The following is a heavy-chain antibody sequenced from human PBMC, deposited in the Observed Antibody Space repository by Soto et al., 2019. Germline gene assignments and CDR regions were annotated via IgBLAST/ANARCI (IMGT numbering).Heavy chain of an antibody. V-gene: IGHV4-30-2*01. CDR3: VRRSPEDAFDI. CDR1: GGSIISDGYS. J-gene: IGHJ3*02. Sequence: SETLSLTCAVSGGSIISDGYSWSWIRQPPGKGLQWIGHIYEGGNTYYTPSLESRVAISTDKSKNQFSLRLSSVTAADTAVYYCVRRSPEDAFDIWGQGTMVTV. CDR2: IYEGGNT.